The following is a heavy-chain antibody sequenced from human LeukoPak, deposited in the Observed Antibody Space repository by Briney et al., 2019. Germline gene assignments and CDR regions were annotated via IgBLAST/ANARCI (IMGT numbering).Heavy chain of an antibody. CDR2: LGRSGEYK. J-gene: IGHJ6*02. V-gene: IGHV3-23*01. D-gene: IGHD2-2*01. CDR1: GFRFTDYS. CDR3: VKDRPCETCMPMDA. Sequence: GGSLRLSCAASGFRFTDYSMSWVRQAPGKGLEWAAGLGRSGEYKYYADSVKGRFTISRDNSKDTVSLQMNSLRAEDSAIYFCVKDRPCETCMPMDAWGQGTTVTVSS.